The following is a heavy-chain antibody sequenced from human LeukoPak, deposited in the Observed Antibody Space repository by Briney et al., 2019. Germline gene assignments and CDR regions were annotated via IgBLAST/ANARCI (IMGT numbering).Heavy chain of an antibody. D-gene: IGHD2-21*02. CDR1: GYTFSSYG. J-gene: IGHJ3*02. CDR2: ISVINSGNT. CDR3: SREFPFCGADCFSGVFDI. V-gene: IGHV1-18*01. Sequence: ASVKVSCKASGYTFSSYGINWVRQAPGQGLEWMGWISVINSGNTRYAQNFQGRLAMTTDTSTTTAYMELRSLRSDDTAVYYCSREFPFCGADCFSGVFDIWGQGTMVTVS.